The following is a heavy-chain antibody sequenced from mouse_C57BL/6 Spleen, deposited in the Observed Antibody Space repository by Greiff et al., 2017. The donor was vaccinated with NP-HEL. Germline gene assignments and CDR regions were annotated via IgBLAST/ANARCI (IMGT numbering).Heavy chain of an antibody. CDR1: GYAFSSSW. J-gene: IGHJ2*01. CDR2: IYPGDGDT. Sequence: VKLQQSGPELVKPGASVKISCKASGYAFSSSWMNWVKQRPGKGLEWIGRIYPGDGDTNYNGKFKGKATLTADKSSSTAYMQLSSLTSEDSAVYFCAPKLGPFDYWGQGTTLTVSS. V-gene: IGHV1-82*01. D-gene: IGHD4-1*01. CDR3: APKLGPFDY.